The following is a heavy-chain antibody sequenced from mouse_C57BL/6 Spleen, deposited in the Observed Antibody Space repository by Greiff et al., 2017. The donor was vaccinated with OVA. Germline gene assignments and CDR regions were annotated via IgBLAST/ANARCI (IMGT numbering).Heavy chain of an antibody. J-gene: IGHJ3*01. V-gene: IGHV7-3*01. CDR3: ARSFYDYDVWFAY. CDR2: IRNKANGYTT. CDR1: GFTFTDYY. Sequence: EVKVVESGGGLVQPGGSLSLSCAASGFTFTDYYMSWVRQPPGKALEWLGFIRNKANGYTTEYSASVTGRFTISRDNSQSILYLQMNALRAEDSATYYCARSFYDYDVWFAYWGQGTLVTVSA. D-gene: IGHD2-4*01.